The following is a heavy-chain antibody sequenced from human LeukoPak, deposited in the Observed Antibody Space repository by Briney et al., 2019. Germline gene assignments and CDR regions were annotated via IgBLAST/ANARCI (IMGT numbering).Heavy chain of an antibody. D-gene: IGHD6-13*01. CDR1: GFTFSSYS. Sequence: PGGSLRLSCAASGFTFSSYSMNWVRQAPGKGLGWVSSISSSSSYIYYADSVRGRFTISRDNAKNSLYLQMNSLRAEDTAVYYCAGYSSSWPIDYWGQGTLVTVSS. CDR2: ISSSSSYI. CDR3: AGYSSSWPIDY. J-gene: IGHJ4*02. V-gene: IGHV3-21*01.